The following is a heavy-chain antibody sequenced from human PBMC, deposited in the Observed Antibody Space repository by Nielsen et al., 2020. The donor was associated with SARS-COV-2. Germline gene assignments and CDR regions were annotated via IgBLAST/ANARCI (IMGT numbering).Heavy chain of an antibody. CDR2: IIPIFGTA. D-gene: IGHD3-22*01. CDR3: AREWDDYESSAYDF. V-gene: IGHV1-69*06. J-gene: IGHJ4*02. Sequence: SVKVSCKASGGTFSSYAISWVRQAPGQGLEWMGGIIPIFGTANYAQKFQGRVTITADKSTSTAYMELRSLRPDDTATYYCAREWDDYESSAYDFWGQGTLLIVSP. CDR1: GGTFSSYA.